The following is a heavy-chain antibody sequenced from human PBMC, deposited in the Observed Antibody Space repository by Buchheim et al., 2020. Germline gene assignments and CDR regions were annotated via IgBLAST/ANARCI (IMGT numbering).Heavy chain of an antibody. CDR3: AKVGARYKFYFDS. V-gene: IGHV3-23*01. CDR1: GFAFSAYA. CDR2: VSAGGDSI. D-gene: IGHD1-14*01. Sequence: DVQLLESGGGLVQPGGSLRLSCAASGFAFSAYAMNWVRQAPGKGLEWVSCVSAGGDSIYYGDAVKCRFTVSRDSSKSTLYLPMLDLRAEDTAVYYCAKVGARYKFYFDSWGQGAL. J-gene: IGHJ4*02.